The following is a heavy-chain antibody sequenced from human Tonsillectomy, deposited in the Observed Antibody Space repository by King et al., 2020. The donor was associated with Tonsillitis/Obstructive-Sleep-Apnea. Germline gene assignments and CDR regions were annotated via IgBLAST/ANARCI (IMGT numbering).Heavy chain of an antibody. CDR3: ARDPSSSWSSDAFDI. J-gene: IGHJ3*02. CDR1: GFTFSSYW. CDR2: INSDGSST. D-gene: IGHD6-13*01. V-gene: IGHV3-74*01. Sequence: VQLVESGGGLVQPGGSLRLSCAASGFTFSSYWMHWVRQAPGKGLVWVSRINSDGSSTSYADSVQGRFTISRDNAKNTLYLQMNSLRAEDTAVYYCARDPSSSWSSDAFDIWGQGTMGTVSS.